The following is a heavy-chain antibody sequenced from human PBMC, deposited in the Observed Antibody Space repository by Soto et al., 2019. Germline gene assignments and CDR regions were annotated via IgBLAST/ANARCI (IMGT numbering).Heavy chain of an antibody. D-gene: IGHD3-3*01. J-gene: IGHJ4*02. CDR3: NRGSEYDFWSGYL. CDR1: GGTSTRYA. Sequence: QERLVQSGAEVRKPGSSVKVSCKVTGGTSTRYAINWVRQAPGQGLEWMGGIVPMFGTSKYAQKFQGRVTITADTSTNIAYIELRSLRSEYTAVYYCNRGSEYDFWSGYLWGQGTLVSVSS. V-gene: IGHV1-69*06. CDR2: IVPMFGTS.